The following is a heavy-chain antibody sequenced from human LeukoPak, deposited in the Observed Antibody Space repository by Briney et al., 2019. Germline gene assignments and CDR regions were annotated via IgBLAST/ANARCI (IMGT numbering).Heavy chain of an antibody. Sequence: GGSLRLSCAASGFTFSNYWMNWVRQAPGKGLEWVATIKHDGSEKYYVDSVKGRFTISRDNAKNSLYLQMSSLRAEDTAVYYCAKGLGSSVWGSYRFLDYWGQGTLVTVSS. J-gene: IGHJ4*02. CDR3: AKGLGSSVWGSYRFLDY. V-gene: IGHV3-7*03. D-gene: IGHD3-16*02. CDR1: GFTFSNYW. CDR2: IKHDGSEK.